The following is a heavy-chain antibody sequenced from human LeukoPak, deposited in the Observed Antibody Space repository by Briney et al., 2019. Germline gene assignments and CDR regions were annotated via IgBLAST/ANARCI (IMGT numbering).Heavy chain of an antibody. CDR1: GFTFSTYW. Sequence: GGSLRLSCAASGFTFSTYWMNWVRQAPGKGLEWVANIKQDGSEKHYVDSVKGRFTIPRDNAKNSLYLQMNSLRAEDTAVYYCARAVGSGWYFDYWGQGILVTVSS. CDR3: ARAVGSGWYFDY. CDR2: IKQDGSEK. V-gene: IGHV3-7*01. D-gene: IGHD6-19*01. J-gene: IGHJ4*02.